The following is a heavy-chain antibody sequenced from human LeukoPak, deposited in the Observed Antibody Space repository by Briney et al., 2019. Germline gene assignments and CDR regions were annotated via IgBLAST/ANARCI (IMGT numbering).Heavy chain of an antibody. D-gene: IGHD5-24*01. Sequence: SQTLSLTCTVSGGSISSGSYYWSWIRQPAGKGLEWIGRIYTSGSTNYNPSLKSRVTISVDTSKNQFSLKLNSVTAADTAVYFCAREKMAGVPLFDYWGQGTLVTVSS. CDR3: AREKMAGVPLFDY. J-gene: IGHJ4*02. V-gene: IGHV4-61*02. CDR1: GGSISSGSYY. CDR2: IYTSGST.